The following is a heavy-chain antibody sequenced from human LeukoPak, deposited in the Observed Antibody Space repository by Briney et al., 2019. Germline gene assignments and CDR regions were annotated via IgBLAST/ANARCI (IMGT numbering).Heavy chain of an antibody. D-gene: IGHD3-10*01. Sequence: GGSLRLSCATSGFTFRTSGVHWVRQAPGKGLEWVALMSSDGINTYYADSVKGRFTVSRDSSKDILYLQVNSLRADDTAIYYCAKDHAGSGRAFEYWGQGTLVTVSS. CDR1: GFTFRTSG. CDR2: MSSDGINT. J-gene: IGHJ4*02. CDR3: AKDHAGSGRAFEY. V-gene: IGHV3-30*04.